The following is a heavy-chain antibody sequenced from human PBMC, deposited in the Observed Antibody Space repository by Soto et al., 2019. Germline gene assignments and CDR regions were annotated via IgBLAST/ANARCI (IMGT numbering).Heavy chain of an antibody. J-gene: IGHJ6*02. CDR1: GFTFSDYA. CDR2: ITGSGADT. D-gene: IGHD3-10*02. Sequence: EVQLSESGGGLEQPGGSLRLSCAASGFTFSDYAMRWVRQAPGKGLEGVSSITGSGADTYYADSVKGRFTISRDNAKNTLSMQMNSLRADDTAVYYCVRKLLSGVTIGFYGMDVWGQGTTVSVSS. CDR3: VRKLLSGVTIGFYGMDV. V-gene: IGHV3-23*01.